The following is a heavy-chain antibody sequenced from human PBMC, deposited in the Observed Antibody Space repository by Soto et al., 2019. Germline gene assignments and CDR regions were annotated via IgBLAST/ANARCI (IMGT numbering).Heavy chain of an antibody. Sequence: SETLSLTCTVSGGSISSGGYYWSWIRQHPGKGLEWIGYIYYSGSTYYNPSLKSRVTISVDTSKNQFSLKLSSVTAADTAVYYCASSTTDPYDSSGRFDYWGQGTLVTVSS. CDR2: IYYSGST. J-gene: IGHJ4*02. D-gene: IGHD3-22*01. V-gene: IGHV4-31*03. CDR1: GGSISSGGYY. CDR3: ASSTTDPYDSSGRFDY.